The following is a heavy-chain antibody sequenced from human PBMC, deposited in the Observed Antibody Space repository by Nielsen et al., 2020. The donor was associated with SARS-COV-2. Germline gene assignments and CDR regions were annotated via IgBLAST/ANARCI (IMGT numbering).Heavy chain of an antibody. V-gene: IGHV5-10-1*01. J-gene: IGHJ4*02. Sequence: GGSLRLSCKGFGYSFTSYWISWVRQMPGKGLEWMGRIDPSDSYTNYSPSFQGHVTISADKSISTAYLQWSSLKASDTAMYYCARVGYSYGRLYFDYWGQGTLVTVSS. D-gene: IGHD5-18*01. CDR1: GYSFTSYW. CDR2: IDPSDSYT. CDR3: ARVGYSYGRLYFDY.